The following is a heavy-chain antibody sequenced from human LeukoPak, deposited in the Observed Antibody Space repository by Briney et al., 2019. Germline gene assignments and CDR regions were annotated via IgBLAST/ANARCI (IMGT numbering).Heavy chain of an antibody. CDR2: IIPIFGIA. V-gene: IGHV1-69*04. D-gene: IGHD2-2*01. J-gene: IGHJ4*02. Sequence: GASVKVSCKASGGTFISYAISWVRQAPGQGLEWMGRIIPIFGIANYAQKFQGRVTITADKSTSTAYMELSSLRSEDTAVYYCATTPPGTCSSTSCPFDYWGQGTLVTVSS. CDR3: ATTPPGTCSSTSCPFDY. CDR1: GGTFISYA.